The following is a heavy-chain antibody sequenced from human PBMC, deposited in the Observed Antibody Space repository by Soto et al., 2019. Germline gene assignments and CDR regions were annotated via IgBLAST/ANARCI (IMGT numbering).Heavy chain of an antibody. V-gene: IGHV3-23*01. D-gene: IGHD3-16*01. Sequence: GGSLRLSCAASGFKFSNYAMSWVRQAPGKGLEWVSLISATGGGTYYADSVKGRFTISRDNSHNTLYLQVHSLTAEDTAVYYCAKARRAGGNSAFYFDFWGQGAQVTVSS. J-gene: IGHJ4*02. CDR1: GFKFSNYA. CDR2: ISATGGGT. CDR3: AKARRAGGNSAFYFDF.